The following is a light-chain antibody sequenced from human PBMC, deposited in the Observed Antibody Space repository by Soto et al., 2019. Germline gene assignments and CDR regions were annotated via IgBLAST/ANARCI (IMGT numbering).Light chain of an antibody. Sequence: EIVLTQSPGTLSLSSGERATLSCRASQSVSSSDLAWYQQKPGQAPRLLVYATSSRATGIPDRFSGSGSGTDFTLTISRLEPEDFAVYYCQQYGSSSFTFGQGTKLAIK. CDR2: ATS. J-gene: IGKJ2*01. V-gene: IGKV3-20*01. CDR3: QQYGSSSFT. CDR1: QSVSSSD.